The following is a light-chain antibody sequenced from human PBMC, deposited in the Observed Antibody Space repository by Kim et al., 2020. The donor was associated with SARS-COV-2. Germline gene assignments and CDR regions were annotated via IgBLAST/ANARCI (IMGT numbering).Light chain of an antibody. Sequence: SPGERATVSCRSSPSVSSTYLAWYQQKPGQAPRLLMYGASSRAIGIPDWCSGSGSGTDFTLTISRREPEDFAVYYYQQYGSSPPYTFGQGTKLEI. CDR1: PSVSSTY. CDR2: GAS. CDR3: QQYGSSPPYT. V-gene: IGKV3-20*01. J-gene: IGKJ2*01.